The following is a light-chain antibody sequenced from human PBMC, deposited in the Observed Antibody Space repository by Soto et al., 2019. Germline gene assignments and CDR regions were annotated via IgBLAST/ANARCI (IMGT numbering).Light chain of an antibody. V-gene: IGKV3-20*01. Sequence: EIVLTQSPGTLSLSPGERATLSCRASQSVSSSYLAWYQQKPGQAPRLLIYGASSRATGIPDRFSGSGSGTDFTLTISRLEPEDFAVYYCQQYSTSHGITFGPGTKVDIK. J-gene: IGKJ3*01. CDR1: QSVSSSY. CDR2: GAS. CDR3: QQYSTSHGIT.